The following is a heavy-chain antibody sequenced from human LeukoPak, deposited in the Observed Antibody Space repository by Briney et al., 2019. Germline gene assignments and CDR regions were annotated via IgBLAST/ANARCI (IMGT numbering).Heavy chain of an antibody. D-gene: IGHD3-16*01. CDR3: ARDFFDGHGYTFYYYGMDV. CDR2: IIPIFGTA. CDR1: GGTFSSYA. J-gene: IGHJ6*02. Sequence: RGASVKVSCKASGGTFSSYAISWVRQAPGQGLEWMGGIIPIFGTANYAQKFQGRVTITTDESTSTAYMELSSLRSEDTAVYYCARDFFDGHGYTFYYYGMDVWGQGTTVTVSS. V-gene: IGHV1-69*05.